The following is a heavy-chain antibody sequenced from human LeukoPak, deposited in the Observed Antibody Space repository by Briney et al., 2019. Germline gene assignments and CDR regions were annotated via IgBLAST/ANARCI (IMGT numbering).Heavy chain of an antibody. CDR2: ISYDGSNK. J-gene: IGHJ5*02. CDR3: ARDRKQLVLNGWFDP. D-gene: IGHD6-6*01. Sequence: PGRSLRLSCAASGFTFSSYAMHWVRQAPGKGLEWVAVISYDGSNKYYADSVKGRFTISRDNSKNTLYLQMNSLRAEDTAVYYCARDRKQLVLNGWFDPWGQGTLVTVSS. CDR1: GFTFSSYA. V-gene: IGHV3-30-3*01.